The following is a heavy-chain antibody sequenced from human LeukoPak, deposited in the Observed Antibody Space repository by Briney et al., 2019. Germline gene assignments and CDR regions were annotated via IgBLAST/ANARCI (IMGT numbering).Heavy chain of an antibody. Sequence: ASVKVSCKASGYTFTGYYMHWVRQAPGQGLEWMGRIIPIFGTANYAQKFQGRVTITTDESTSTAYMELSSLRSEDTAVYYCARAGEVWFGELRVSPFDYWGQGTLVTVSS. J-gene: IGHJ4*02. CDR1: GYTFTGYY. D-gene: IGHD3-10*01. CDR2: IIPIFGTA. V-gene: IGHV1-69*05. CDR3: ARAGEVWFGELRVSPFDY.